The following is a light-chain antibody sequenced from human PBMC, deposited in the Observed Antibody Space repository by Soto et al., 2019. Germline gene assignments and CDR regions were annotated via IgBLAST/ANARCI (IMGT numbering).Light chain of an antibody. CDR1: QSVSNN. CDR3: QKYNSAFT. V-gene: IGKV3-15*01. J-gene: IGKJ3*01. CDR2: GAS. Sequence: EIVMTQSPAILSVSPGDRATLSCRAGQSVSNNLAWYQQKPGQTPRLVIYGASNRATGVPARFSGSGSGTDFTLTISSLQSEDFATYYCQKYNSAFTFGPGTKVDIK.